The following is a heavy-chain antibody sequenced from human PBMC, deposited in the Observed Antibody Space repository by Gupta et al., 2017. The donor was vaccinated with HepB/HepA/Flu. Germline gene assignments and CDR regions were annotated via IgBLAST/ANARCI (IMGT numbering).Heavy chain of an antibody. D-gene: IGHD3-3*01. V-gene: IGHV2-5*01. CDR1: GFSLSTSGVG. CDR3: AHTYYDFWSGYYHFDY. J-gene: IGHJ4*02. Sequence: QITLKESGPTLVKPTQTLTLTCTFSGFSLSTSGVGVGWIRQPPGKALEWLALIYWNDDKRYSPSLKSRLTITKDTSKNQVVLTMTNMDPVDTATYYCAHTYYDFWSGYYHFDYWGQGTLVTVSS. CDR2: IYWNDDK.